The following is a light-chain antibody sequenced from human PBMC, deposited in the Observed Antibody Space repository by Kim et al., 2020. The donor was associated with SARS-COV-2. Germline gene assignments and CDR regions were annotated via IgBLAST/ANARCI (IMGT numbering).Light chain of an antibody. CDR2: GTS. Sequence: SAYVGDRVTITCRASRSISGYLSWFQQKPGKAPNLLIYGTSTLQTGVPSRFSGSGSGTEFTLTISSLQPEDFATYFCQQSDNTRTFGQGTKVDIK. J-gene: IGKJ1*01. V-gene: IGKV1-39*01. CDR3: QQSDNTRT. CDR1: RSISGY.